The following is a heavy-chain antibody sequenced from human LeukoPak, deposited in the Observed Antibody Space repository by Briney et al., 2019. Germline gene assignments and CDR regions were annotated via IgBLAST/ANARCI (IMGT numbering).Heavy chain of an antibody. CDR3: AREVIAAAGHLPLDY. D-gene: IGHD6-13*01. J-gene: IGHJ4*02. CDR2: IYYSGST. V-gene: IGHV4-39*07. CDR1: GGSISSSSYY. Sequence: PSETLSLTCTASGGSISSSSYYWGWIRQPPGKGLEWIGSIYYSGSTYYNPSLKSRVTISVDTSKNQFSLKLSSVTAADTAVYYCAREVIAAAGHLPLDYWGRGTLVTVSS.